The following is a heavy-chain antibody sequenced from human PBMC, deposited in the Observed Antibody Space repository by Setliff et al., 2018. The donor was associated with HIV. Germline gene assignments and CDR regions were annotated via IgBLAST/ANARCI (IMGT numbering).Heavy chain of an antibody. Sequence: SETLSLTCAVYGGSFSGYYWSWIRQPPGKGLEWIGEINHSGSTKYNPSLKSRVNISVDTSKNQLSLKLSSVTAADTAVYYCASWGASYYYYMDVWGKGTTVTVSS. D-gene: IGHD3-16*01. CDR1: GGSFSGYY. V-gene: IGHV4-34*01. J-gene: IGHJ6*03. CDR3: ASWGASYYYYMDV. CDR2: INHSGST.